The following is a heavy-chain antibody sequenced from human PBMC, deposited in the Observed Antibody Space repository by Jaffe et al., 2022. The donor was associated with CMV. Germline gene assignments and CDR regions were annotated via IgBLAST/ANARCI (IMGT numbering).Heavy chain of an antibody. CDR1: GYTFTSYD. Sequence: QVQLVQSGAEVKKPGASVKVSCKASGYTFTSYDINWVRQATGQGLEWMGWMNPNSGNTGYAQKFQGRVTMTRNTSISTAYMELSSLRSEDTAVYYCASLRWLRLFSGNYYGMDVWGQGTTVTVSS. J-gene: IGHJ6*02. V-gene: IGHV1-8*01. CDR2: MNPNSGNT. D-gene: IGHD5-12*01. CDR3: ASLRWLRLFSGNYYGMDV.